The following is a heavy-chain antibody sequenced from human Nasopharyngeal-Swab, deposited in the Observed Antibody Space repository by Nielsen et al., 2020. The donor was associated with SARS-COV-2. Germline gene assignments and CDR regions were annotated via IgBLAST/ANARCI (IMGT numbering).Heavy chain of an antibody. CDR1: GFTFSSYS. CDR3: ARGSYYYDSSGYYDY. V-gene: IGHV3-21*01. Sequence: GGTLRPSCAATGFTFSSYSMNWVRQAQGKGLEWVSSISSSSSYIYYADSVKGRFTISRDNAKNSLYLQMNSLRAEDTAVYYCARGSYYYDSSGYYDYWGQGTLVTVSS. J-gene: IGHJ4*02. D-gene: IGHD3-22*01. CDR2: ISSSSSYI.